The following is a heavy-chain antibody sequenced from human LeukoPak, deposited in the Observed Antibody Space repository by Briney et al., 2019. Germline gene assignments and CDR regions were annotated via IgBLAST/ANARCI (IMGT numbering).Heavy chain of an antibody. Sequence: SETLSLTCTVSGGSISTYYWSWIRQPPGKGLEWIGYIYYSGSTNYNPSLKSRVTISVDTSKNQFSLKLSSVTAADTAVYYCASITMVREGYWGQGTLVTVSS. CDR2: IYYSGST. CDR1: GGSISTYY. D-gene: IGHD3-10*01. V-gene: IGHV4-59*12. CDR3: ASITMVREGY. J-gene: IGHJ4*02.